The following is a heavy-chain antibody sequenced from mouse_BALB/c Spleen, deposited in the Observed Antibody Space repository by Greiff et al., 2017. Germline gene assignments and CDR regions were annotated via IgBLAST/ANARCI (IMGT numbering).Heavy chain of an antibody. CDR2: IDPSDSYT. CDR1: GYTFTSYW. D-gene: IGHD1-1*01. J-gene: IGHJ2*01. CDR3: ARGTTVVAPHFDY. Sequence: QVQLQQPGAELVKPGASVKLSCKASGYTFTSYWMHWVKQRPGQGLEWIGEIDPSDSYTNYNQKFKGKATLTVDKSSSTAYMQLSSLTSEDSAVYYCARGTTVVAPHFDYWGQGTTLTVSS. V-gene: IGHV1-69*02.